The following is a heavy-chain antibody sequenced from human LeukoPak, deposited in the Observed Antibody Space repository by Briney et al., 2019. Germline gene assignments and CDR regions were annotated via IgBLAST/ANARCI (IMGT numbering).Heavy chain of an antibody. CDR1: GYSISSGYY. V-gene: IGHV4-38-2*02. Sequence: SETLSLTCTVSGYSISSGYYWGWIRQPPGKGLEWIGSIYHSGSTYYNPSLKSRVTISVDTSKNQFSLKLSSVTAADTAVYYCARDLNGRTHWGQGTLVTVSS. CDR2: IYHSGST. CDR3: ARDLNGRTH. D-gene: IGHD1-14*01. J-gene: IGHJ4*02.